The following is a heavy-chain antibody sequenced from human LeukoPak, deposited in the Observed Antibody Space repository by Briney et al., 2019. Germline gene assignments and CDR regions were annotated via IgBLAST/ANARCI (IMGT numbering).Heavy chain of an antibody. J-gene: IGHJ6*02. Sequence: GGSLRLSCAASGFTFSSYSMNWVRQAPGKGPEWVSSISSSSSYIFYADSVKGRFTISRDNAKNSLYLQMNSLRAEDTAVYFCAREPYNYYGMDVWGQGTTVTVSS. CDR3: AREPYNYYGMDV. V-gene: IGHV3-21*01. CDR1: GFTFSSYS. CDR2: ISSSSSYI.